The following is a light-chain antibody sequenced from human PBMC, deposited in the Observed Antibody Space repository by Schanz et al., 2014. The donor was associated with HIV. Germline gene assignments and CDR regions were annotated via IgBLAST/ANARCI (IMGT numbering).Light chain of an antibody. Sequence: DIVMTQSPDSLAVSLGGTATISCKSSQSVLHSSNYRNSLAWYQQKPRQPPKLLIYWASIRESGVPDRFSGSGSGTDFTLTISSLQAEDVAVYYCQQYYSTPLTFGGGTKVQIK. V-gene: IGKV4-1*01. CDR2: WAS. CDR1: QSVLHSSNYRNS. J-gene: IGKJ4*01. CDR3: QQYYSTPLT.